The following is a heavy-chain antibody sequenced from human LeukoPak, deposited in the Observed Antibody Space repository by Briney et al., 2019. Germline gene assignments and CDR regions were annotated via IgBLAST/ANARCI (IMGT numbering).Heavy chain of an antibody. V-gene: IGHV2-5*02. J-gene: IGHJ4*02. Sequence: GPTLVNPTQTLTLTCTFSGFSLSTSGVGVGWIRQPPGKALEWLALIYWDDDKRYSPSLKRRLTITKDTSKNQVVLTMTNMDPVDTATYYCAHRRGYSYGFDYWGQGTLVTVSS. CDR3: AHRRGYSYGFDY. D-gene: IGHD5-18*01. CDR1: GFSLSTSGVG. CDR2: IYWDDDK.